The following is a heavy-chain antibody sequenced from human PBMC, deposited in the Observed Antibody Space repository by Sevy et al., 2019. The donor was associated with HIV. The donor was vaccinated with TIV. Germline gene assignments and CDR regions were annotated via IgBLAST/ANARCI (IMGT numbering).Heavy chain of an antibody. CDR3: AKPGITMVRGVIGPCYFDH. J-gene: IGHJ4*02. CDR1: GFTFSSYA. V-gene: IGHV3-23*01. Sequence: GGSLRLSCAASGFTFSSYAMSWVRQAPGKGLEWVSAISGTGGSTYYADSVKGRFTISRDNSKNTLYLQMNSLRAEDTAVYYCAKPGITMVRGVIGPCYFDHWGQGTLVTVSS. CDR2: ISGTGGST. D-gene: IGHD3-10*01.